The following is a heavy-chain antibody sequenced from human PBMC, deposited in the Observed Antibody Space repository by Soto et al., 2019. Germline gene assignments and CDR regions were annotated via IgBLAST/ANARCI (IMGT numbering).Heavy chain of an antibody. Sequence: EVQLLESGGGLVQPGGSLRLSCAASGFTFSTYAMNWVRQAPGKGLEWVSLIISSGGSTYYADSVKGRFTISRDNSKNTLYLQMNSLRADDTAVYYCAKAEGSIYGTEHSQHWGQGTLVTVSS. CDR3: AKAEGSIYGTEHSQH. J-gene: IGHJ1*01. CDR2: IISSGGST. V-gene: IGHV3-23*01. D-gene: IGHD4-17*01. CDR1: GFTFSTYA.